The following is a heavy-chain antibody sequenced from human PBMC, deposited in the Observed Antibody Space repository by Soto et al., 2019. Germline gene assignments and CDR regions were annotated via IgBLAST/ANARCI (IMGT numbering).Heavy chain of an antibody. D-gene: IGHD3-10*01. CDR3: VRPLPSGKTRATEG. CDR1: GLPVAGSY. CDR2: IYNDVTT. Sequence: WGSLRLSCVASGLPVAGSYMAWVRQAPGKGLEWASVIYNDVTTYYSQSVEGRFTISRDTSKNTLYLQMDRLRDEDTAVYYCVRPLPSGKTRATEGWGKGKTVSVSA. J-gene: IGHJ6*04. V-gene: IGHV3-53*01.